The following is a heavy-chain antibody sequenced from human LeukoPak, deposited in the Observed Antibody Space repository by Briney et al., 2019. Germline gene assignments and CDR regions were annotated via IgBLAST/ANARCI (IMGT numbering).Heavy chain of an antibody. D-gene: IGHD3-3*01. CDR1: GFTFSSYS. CDR3: AREDYDFWTGYFRFRGATRFDP. J-gene: IGHJ5*02. V-gene: IGHV3-7*01. Sequence: PGGSLRLSCAASGFTFSSYSMNWVRQAPGKGLEWVANIKEDGSEKYYVDSVKGRFTISRDNAKNSLYLQMNSLRAEDTAVYYCAREDYDFWTGYFRFRGATRFDPWGQGTLVTVSS. CDR2: IKEDGSEK.